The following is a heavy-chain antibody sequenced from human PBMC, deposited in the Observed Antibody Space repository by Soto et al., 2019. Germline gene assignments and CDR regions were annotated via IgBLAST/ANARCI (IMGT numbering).Heavy chain of an antibody. J-gene: IGHJ6*02. CDR3: ARGGKSSSSHYYYGMDV. CDR1: GDSVSSNSAA. Sequence: SQTLSLTCAISGDSVSSNSAAWNWIRQSPSRGLEWLGRTYYRSKWYNDYAVSVKSRITINPDTSKNQFSLQLNSVTPEDTAVYYCARGGKSSSSHYYYGMDVWGQGTTVTVS. CDR2: TYYRSKWYN. V-gene: IGHV6-1*01. D-gene: IGHD6-6*01.